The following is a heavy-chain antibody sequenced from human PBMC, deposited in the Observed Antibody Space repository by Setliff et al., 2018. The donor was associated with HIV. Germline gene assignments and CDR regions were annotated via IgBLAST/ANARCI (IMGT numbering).Heavy chain of an antibody. CDR3: ARVGPVLRYFDWLFHSNAFDI. CDR2: ISPQNGKT. J-gene: IGHJ3*02. CDR1: GYDFRRYG. Sequence: ASVKVSCKTSGYDFRRYGIAWVRQVPGHGLEWMGWISPQNGKTKYAQRFQGRVSMTTDTSTSTAYMELRSLRSDDTAVYYCARVGPVLRYFDWLFHSNAFDIWGQGTMVTVSS. D-gene: IGHD3-9*01. V-gene: IGHV1-18*01.